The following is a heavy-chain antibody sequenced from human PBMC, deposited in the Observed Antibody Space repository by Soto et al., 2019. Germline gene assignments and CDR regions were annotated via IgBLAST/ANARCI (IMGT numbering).Heavy chain of an antibody. V-gene: IGHV3-30*03. CDR2: LSYDGSNK. Sequence: QVQLVESGGGVVQPGRSLRLSCDASGFPFSRHGMHWVRQAPGKGLEWVAVLSYDGSNKYYADSVKARFTISRDNSKNTLFLQLDSLRTEDTAVYFCARDLYGDYPAFDMWGQGTMVTVSS. CDR1: GFPFSRHG. D-gene: IGHD4-17*01. CDR3: ARDLYGDYPAFDM. J-gene: IGHJ3*02.